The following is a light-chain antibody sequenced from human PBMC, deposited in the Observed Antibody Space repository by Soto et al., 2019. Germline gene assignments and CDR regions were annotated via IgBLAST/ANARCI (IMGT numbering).Light chain of an antibody. CDR2: GAS. V-gene: IGKV3-20*01. Sequence: VVSVSPGTLSLSKGERATLSCRASQSVSNNYLAWYQQKPGQAPRLLIYGASNRATGIPDRFSGSGSGTDFTLTISRLEPEDFAVYYCQQYSSAPLTFGGGTKVEI. J-gene: IGKJ4*01. CDR3: QQYSSAPLT. CDR1: QSVSNNY.